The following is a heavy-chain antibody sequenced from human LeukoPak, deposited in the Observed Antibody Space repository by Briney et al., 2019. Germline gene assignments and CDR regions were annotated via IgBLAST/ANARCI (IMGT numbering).Heavy chain of an antibody. CDR1: GGTFSSYA. Sequence: GASVKVSCKASGGTFSSYAISWVRQAPGQGLEWMGGIIPIFGTANYAQKFQGRVTITADKSTSTAYMELSSLRSEDTAVYYCARGESSSSGSKRFDYWGQGTLVTVSS. V-gene: IGHV1-69*06. CDR3: ARGESSSSGSKRFDY. J-gene: IGHJ4*02. CDR2: IIPIFGTA. D-gene: IGHD6-6*01.